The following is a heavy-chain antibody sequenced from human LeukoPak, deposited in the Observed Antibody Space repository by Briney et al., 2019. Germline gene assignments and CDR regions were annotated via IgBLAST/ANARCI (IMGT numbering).Heavy chain of an antibody. CDR1: IFALTTYA. Sequence: SLSLSPALSIFALTTYAISSGPQAPRKGRECVSGVSSSGASTYYADYVKGRFTISRDKSQNTLYLQLNSVRVEDTAEYYCAKTLRERSGREYFDLWGRGTLVTVSS. J-gene: IGHJ2*01. CDR2: VSSSGAST. D-gene: IGHD6-19*01. CDR3: AKTLRERSGREYFDL. V-gene: IGHV3-23*01.